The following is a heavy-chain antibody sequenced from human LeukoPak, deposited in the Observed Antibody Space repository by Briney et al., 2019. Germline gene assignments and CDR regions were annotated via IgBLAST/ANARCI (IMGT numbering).Heavy chain of an antibody. Sequence: PSETLSLTCTVSGGSISSSSYYWGWIRQPPGKGLEWIGSIYYSGSTYYNPSLKSRVTISVDTSKNQFSLKLSSVSAADTAVYYCARTPGIAALYYFDYWGQGTLVTVSS. V-gene: IGHV4-39*07. D-gene: IGHD6-13*01. CDR3: ARTPGIAALYYFDY. CDR1: GGSISSSSYY. CDR2: IYYSGST. J-gene: IGHJ4*02.